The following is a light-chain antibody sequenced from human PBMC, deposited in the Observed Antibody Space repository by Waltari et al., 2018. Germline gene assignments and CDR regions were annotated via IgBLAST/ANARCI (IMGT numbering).Light chain of an antibody. Sequence: QAGLTQPPSVSKGLRQTATLTCTGNNNNVGNQGAAWLQHHQGHPPKLLSYRDMNRPSGISEIFSASRSGNTASLTITGLQPEDEAYYYCSAWDISLNVHVFGTGTKVTVL. CDR2: RDM. CDR1: NNNVGNQG. CDR3: SAWDISLNVHV. J-gene: IGLJ1*01. V-gene: IGLV10-54*04.